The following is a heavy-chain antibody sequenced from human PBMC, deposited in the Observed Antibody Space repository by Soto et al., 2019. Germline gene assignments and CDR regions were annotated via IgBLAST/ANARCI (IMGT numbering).Heavy chain of an antibody. CDR2: IYWNDDK. J-gene: IGHJ5*02. CDR1: GFSLSSGGAG. D-gene: IGHD4-17*01. Sequence: QITLKESGPTLVKPTQPLTLTCTFSGFSLSSGGAGVGWIRQPPGKGLEWLALIYWNDDKRYSPSLKSRLTITKATSKNQVVLLMTDMDPVDTATYYCAHRGYGDYPRDNWFDPWGQGTLVTVSS. CDR3: AHRGYGDYPRDNWFDP. V-gene: IGHV2-5*01.